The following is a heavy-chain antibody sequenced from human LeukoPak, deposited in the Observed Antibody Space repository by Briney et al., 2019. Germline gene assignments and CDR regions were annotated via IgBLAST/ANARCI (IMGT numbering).Heavy chain of an antibody. CDR2: ISSNGGST. Sequence: GGSLRLSCAASGFTFSSYAMHWVRQAPGKGLEYVSAISSNGGSTYYANSVKGRFAISRDNSKNTLYLQMGSLRAEDMAVYYCARASGYYDSSGYYDYWAREPWSPSPQ. CDR1: GFTFSSYA. D-gene: IGHD3-22*01. CDR3: ARASGYYDSSGYYDY. V-gene: IGHV3-64*01. J-gene: IGHJ4*02.